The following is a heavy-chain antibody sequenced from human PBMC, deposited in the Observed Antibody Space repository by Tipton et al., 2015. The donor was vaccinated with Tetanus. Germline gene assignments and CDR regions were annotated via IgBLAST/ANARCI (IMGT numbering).Heavy chain of an antibody. CDR3: ARLGGPSGSYSSTYYYYHGMDV. Sequence: TLSLTCTVSGGSINNYYWSWIRQPPGKGLEWIGYIYYAGNTNYNPSLKSRVTISVDTSKNQFSLKLSSVTAADTAVYDCARLGGPSGSYSSTYYYYHGMDVWGQGTTVTVSS. V-gene: IGHV4-59*08. J-gene: IGHJ6*02. D-gene: IGHD1-26*01. CDR1: GGSINNYY. CDR2: IYYAGNT.